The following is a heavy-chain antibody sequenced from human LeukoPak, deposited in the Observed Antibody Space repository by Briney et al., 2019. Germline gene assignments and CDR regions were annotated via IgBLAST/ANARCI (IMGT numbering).Heavy chain of an antibody. V-gene: IGHV3-23*01. CDR1: GFTFSSYA. CDR2: ISGSGGST. D-gene: IGHD3-22*01. J-gene: IGHJ4*02. Sequence: GGSLGLSCAASGFTFSSYAMSWVRQAPGKGLEWVSAISGSGGSTYYADSVKGRFTISRDNSKNTLYLQMNSLRAEDTAVYYCAKGPYYYDSSGYYPYSYGPFDYWGQGTLVTVSS. CDR3: AKGPYYYDSSGYYPYSYGPFDY.